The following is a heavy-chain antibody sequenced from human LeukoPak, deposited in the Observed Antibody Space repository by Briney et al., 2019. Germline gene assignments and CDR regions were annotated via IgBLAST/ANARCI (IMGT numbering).Heavy chain of an antibody. V-gene: IGHV5-51*01. CDR1: GYSFTSYW. D-gene: IGHD3-22*01. J-gene: IGHJ4*02. CDR3: ARRDPYDSSGYYGPPFDY. CDR2: IDPGDSDT. Sequence: GEALKISCKGSGYSFTSYWIGWVRQMPGKGLEWMGIIDPGDSDTRYSPSFQGQVPISADKSISTPYLQWSSLKASDTAMYYCARRDPYDSSGYYGPPFDYWGQGTLVTVSS.